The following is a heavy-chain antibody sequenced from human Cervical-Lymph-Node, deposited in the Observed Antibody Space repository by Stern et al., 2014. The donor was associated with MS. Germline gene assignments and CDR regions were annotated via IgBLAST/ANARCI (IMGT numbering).Heavy chain of an antibody. D-gene: IGHD6-25*01. Sequence: VQLVESGGGPVQPGESLRLSCVTSGLIFSDYWMSWVRQAPGKGLEWVANIKKDGSEKFYADSVKGRFTVSRDNARNSAFLQMDRLRVEDSGVYYCRAASGQDYWGQGVLVTVSS. CDR1: GLIFSDYW. CDR2: IKKDGSEK. CDR3: RAASGQDY. V-gene: IGHV3-7*01. J-gene: IGHJ4*02.